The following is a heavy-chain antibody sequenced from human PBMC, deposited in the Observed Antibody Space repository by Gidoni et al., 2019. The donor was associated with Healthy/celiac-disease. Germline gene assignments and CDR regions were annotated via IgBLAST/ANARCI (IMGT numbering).Heavy chain of an antibody. D-gene: IGHD4-17*01. CDR3: TTGPVR. Sequence: EVQLVESGGGLVKPGGSLRLSCAASGFPFSNAWMNWVGQAPGKGLEWVGRIQSKTDGGTTDYAAPVKGRFTISRDDSKNTLYLQMNSLKTEDTAVYYCTTGPVRWGQGTLVTVSS. CDR1: GFPFSNAW. CDR2: IQSKTDGGTT. V-gene: IGHV3-15*07. J-gene: IGHJ4*02.